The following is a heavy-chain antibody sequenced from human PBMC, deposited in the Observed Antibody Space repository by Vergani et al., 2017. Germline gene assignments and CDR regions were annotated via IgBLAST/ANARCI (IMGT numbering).Heavy chain of an antibody. CDR3: ATDAPKPDILTGQYHYMDV. V-gene: IGHV1-24*01. D-gene: IGHD3-9*01. Sequence: QVQLVQSGAEVKKPGASVKVSCKVSGYTLTELSMHWVRQAPGKGLEWMGGFDPEDGETIYAQKFQGRVTMTEDTSTDTAYMELSSLRSEDTAVYYCATDAPKPDILTGQYHYMDVWGKGTTVTVSS. J-gene: IGHJ6*03. CDR1: GYTLTELS. CDR2: FDPEDGET.